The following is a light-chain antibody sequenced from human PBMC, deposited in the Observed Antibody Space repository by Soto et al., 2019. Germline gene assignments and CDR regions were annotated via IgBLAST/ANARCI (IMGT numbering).Light chain of an antibody. V-gene: IGKV1-5*03. CDR3: QQYNVYWT. CDR1: QTISSW. J-gene: IGKJ1*01. CDR2: KAS. Sequence: DIQMTQSPSTLSGSVGDGVTITCRASQTISSWLAWYQQKPGRAPKLLIYKASTLESGVPSRFSGSGSGTEFTLTISSLQPDDFATYYCQQYNVYWTFGQGTKVDIK.